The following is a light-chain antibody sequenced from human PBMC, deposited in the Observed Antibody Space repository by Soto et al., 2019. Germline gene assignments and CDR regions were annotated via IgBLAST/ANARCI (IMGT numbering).Light chain of an antibody. CDR2: GTN. V-gene: IGLV1-47*02. CDR3: AAWDDSLRVVL. CDR1: RSNIGGYNY. J-gene: IGLJ2*01. Sequence: QSVLTQPPSASGTPGQRVTIPYSGGRSNIGGYNYVYWFQQYPGTAPKVLVFGTNLRPSGVPDRFSASKSGTLGSLTISGLRFEDEADYYCAAWDDSLRVVLFGGGTKLTVL.